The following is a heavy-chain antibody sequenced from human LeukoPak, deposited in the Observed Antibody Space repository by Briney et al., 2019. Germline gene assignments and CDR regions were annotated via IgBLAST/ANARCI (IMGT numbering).Heavy chain of an antibody. CDR3: ARRRMASWFDP. Sequence: SETLSLTCTVSGGSISSNSYYWGWIRQPPGKGLEWIGSTYYSGSTYYNPSLKSRVTISVDTSKNQFSLKLSSVTAADTAVYYCARRRMASWFDPWGQGTLVTVSS. D-gene: IGHD5-24*01. V-gene: IGHV4-39*01. CDR2: TYYSGST. J-gene: IGHJ5*02. CDR1: GGSISSNSYY.